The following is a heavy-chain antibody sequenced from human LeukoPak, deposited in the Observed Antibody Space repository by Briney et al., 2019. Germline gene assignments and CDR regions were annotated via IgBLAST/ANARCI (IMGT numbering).Heavy chain of an antibody. D-gene: IGHD3-22*01. J-gene: IGHJ4*02. Sequence: PSETLSLTCTVSGGSLSSGDYYWSWIRQPPGKGLEWIGYIYYSGSTYYHPSLKSRVTISVDTSRNQFSLKLSSVTAADTAVYYCARTTYYYDSSGYYPLPFDYWGQGTLVTVSS. CDR3: ARTTYYYDSSGYYPLPFDY. CDR2: IYYSGST. CDR1: GGSLSSGDYY. V-gene: IGHV4-30-4*08.